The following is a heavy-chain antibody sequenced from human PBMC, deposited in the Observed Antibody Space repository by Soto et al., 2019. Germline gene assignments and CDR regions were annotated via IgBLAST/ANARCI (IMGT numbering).Heavy chain of an antibody. V-gene: IGHV3-15*01. D-gene: IGHD2-15*01. CDR3: TKVLGYCSGGNCFTFDY. Sequence: EVQLVESGGGLVKPGGSLRLSCAASGFPFSKAWMRWVRQVPGKGLEWVGRIKSKADGGTTDYAAPVKGRFTISSDDSSNTLYLQMNSLKTEDTAVYYCTKVLGYCSGGNCFTFDYWGQGAVVTVSS. J-gene: IGHJ4*02. CDR2: IKSKADGGTT. CDR1: GFPFSKAW.